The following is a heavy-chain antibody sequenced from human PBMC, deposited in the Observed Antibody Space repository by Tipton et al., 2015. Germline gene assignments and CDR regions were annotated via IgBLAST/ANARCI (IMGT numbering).Heavy chain of an antibody. J-gene: IGHJ5*02. D-gene: IGHD3-16*01. CDR1: EYTFNYYY. CDR3: ARDRGRGAYLGP. Sequence: QLVQSGAEVRKPGASVKVSCEASEYTFNYYYVHWVRQAPGQGLEWMGMVNPSGDVTDYAQKFQGRVTLTRDTSTNTVYMELSSLKSDDTAFYYCARDRGRGAYLGPWGQGTLVTVSS. V-gene: IGHV1-46*02. CDR2: VNPSGDVT.